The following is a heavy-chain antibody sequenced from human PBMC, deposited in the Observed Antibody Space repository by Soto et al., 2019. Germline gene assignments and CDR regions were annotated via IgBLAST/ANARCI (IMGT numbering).Heavy chain of an antibody. D-gene: IGHD2-15*01. CDR2: ISGSGGST. V-gene: IGHV3-23*01. CDR3: AKGPGYCSGGSCYSHAFDI. CDR1: GFTFSSYA. J-gene: IGHJ3*02. Sequence: GGSLRLSCAASGFTFSSYAMSWVRQAPGKGLEWVSAISGSGGSTYYADSVKGRFTISRDNSKNTLYLQMNSLRAEDTAVYYCAKGPGYCSGGSCYSHAFDIWGQGTIVTVSS.